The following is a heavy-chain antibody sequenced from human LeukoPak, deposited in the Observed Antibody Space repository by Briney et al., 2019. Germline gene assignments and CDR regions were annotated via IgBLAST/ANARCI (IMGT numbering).Heavy chain of an antibody. Sequence: GSSVKVSCKASGGTFSSYAISWVRQAPGQGLEWMGGIIPIFGTANYAQKFQGRVTITADESTSTAYMELSSLRSEDTAVYYCAGYGSGSFPPDAYYYYGMDVWGQGTTVTVSS. CDR2: IIPIFGTA. D-gene: IGHD3-10*01. CDR3: AGYGSGSFPPDAYYYYGMDV. J-gene: IGHJ6*02. CDR1: GGTFSSYA. V-gene: IGHV1-69*01.